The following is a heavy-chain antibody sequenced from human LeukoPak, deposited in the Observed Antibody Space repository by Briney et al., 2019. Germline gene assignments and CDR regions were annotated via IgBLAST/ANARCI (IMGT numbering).Heavy chain of an antibody. Sequence: SETLSLTCTVPGGSISSGSYYWSWIRQPAGKGLEWLGRIYTSGSTNYNPSLKSRVTISVDTSKNQFSLKLSSVTAADTAVYYCARGLAASRNYYYYYYMDVWGKGTTVTVSS. J-gene: IGHJ6*03. CDR3: ARGLAASRNYYYYYYMDV. CDR1: GGSISSGSYY. V-gene: IGHV4-61*02. CDR2: IYTSGST. D-gene: IGHD1-14*01.